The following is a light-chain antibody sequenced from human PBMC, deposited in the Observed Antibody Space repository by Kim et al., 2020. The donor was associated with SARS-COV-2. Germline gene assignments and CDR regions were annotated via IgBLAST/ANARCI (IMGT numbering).Light chain of an antibody. V-gene: IGKV1-5*01. Sequence: GDRVTITCRASQSISSWLAWYQQKPGKAPKLLIYDASSLESGVPSRFSGSGSGTEFTLTISSLQPDDFATYYCQQYNSYPLTFGQGTKLEI. J-gene: IGKJ2*01. CDR3: QQYNSYPLT. CDR1: QSISSW. CDR2: DAS.